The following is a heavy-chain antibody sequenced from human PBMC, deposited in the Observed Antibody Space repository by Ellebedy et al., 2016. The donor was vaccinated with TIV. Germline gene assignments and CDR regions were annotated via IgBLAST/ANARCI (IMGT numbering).Heavy chain of an antibody. CDR2: VSNSGTA. J-gene: IGHJ4*02. V-gene: IGHV4-4*08. Sequence: SETLSLTCTVSGGSITNYYWSWIWQPPGKGLEWIGSVSNSGTANYNPSFKSRVTISVDTSQNQFSLKVSSVTAADTAVYYCARDLHYYDSSGQDYWGQGTLVTVSS. CDR3: ARDLHYYDSSGQDY. CDR1: GGSITNYY. D-gene: IGHD3-22*01.